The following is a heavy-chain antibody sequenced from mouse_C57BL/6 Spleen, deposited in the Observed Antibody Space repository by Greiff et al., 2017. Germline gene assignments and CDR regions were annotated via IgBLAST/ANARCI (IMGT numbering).Heavy chain of an antibody. V-gene: IGHV5-9-1*02. J-gene: IGHJ4*01. Sequence: EVMLVESGEGLVKPGGSLKLSCAASGFTFSSYAMSWVRQTPEKRLEWVAYISSGGDYIYYADTVKGRFTISRDNARNTLYLQMSSLKSEDTAMYYCTRDYYRNYAWDYYAMDYWGQGTSVTVSS. D-gene: IGHD2-5*01. CDR3: TRDYYRNYAWDYYAMDY. CDR1: GFTFSSYA. CDR2: ISSGGDYI.